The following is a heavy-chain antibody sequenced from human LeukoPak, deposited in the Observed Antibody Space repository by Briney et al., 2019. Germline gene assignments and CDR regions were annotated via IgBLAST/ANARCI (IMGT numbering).Heavy chain of an antibody. D-gene: IGHD3-16*01. CDR2: INPNSGGT. V-gene: IGHV1-2*02. J-gene: IGHJ3*02. CDR3: ARPMITFGGVRGDAFDI. Sequence: ASVKVSCKASGYTFTGYYMHWVRQAPGQGLEWMGWINPNSGGTNYAQKFQGRVTMTRDTSISTAYMELSRLRSDDTAVYYCARPMITFGGVRGDAFDIWGQGTMVTVSS. CDR1: GYTFTGYY.